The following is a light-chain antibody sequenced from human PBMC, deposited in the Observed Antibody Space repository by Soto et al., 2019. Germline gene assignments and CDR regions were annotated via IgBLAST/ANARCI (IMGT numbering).Light chain of an antibody. Sequence: QSVLTQPASVSGSPGQSIIISCPATNMDVAIYNLVSWYQQHPGKAPKLILYEATKRPSGVPDRFSGSKSGTSASLAISGLRSEDEADYYCAAWDDSLSGSYVFGTGTKVTVL. J-gene: IGLJ1*01. CDR2: EAT. V-gene: IGLV2-14*02. CDR3: AAWDDSLSGSYV. CDR1: NMDVAIYNL.